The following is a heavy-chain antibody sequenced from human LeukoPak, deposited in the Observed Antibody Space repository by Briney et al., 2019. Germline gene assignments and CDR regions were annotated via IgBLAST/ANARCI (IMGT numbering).Heavy chain of an antibody. Sequence: SETLSLTCAVYGESFSGYYWSWIRQPPGKGLEWIGEINHSGSTYYNPSLKSRVTISVDTSKNQFSLKLSSVTAADTAVYYCATFLPYQVDYWGQGTLVTVSS. D-gene: IGHD2-2*01. V-gene: IGHV4-34*01. CDR2: INHSGST. CDR1: GESFSGYY. J-gene: IGHJ4*02. CDR3: ATFLPYQVDY.